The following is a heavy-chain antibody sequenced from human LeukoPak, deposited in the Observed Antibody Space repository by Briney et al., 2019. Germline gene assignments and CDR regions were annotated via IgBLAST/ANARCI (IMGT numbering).Heavy chain of an antibody. V-gene: IGHV3-30-3*01. CDR2: ISYDGSNK. D-gene: IGHD4-11*01. CDR1: GFTFSSYA. J-gene: IGHJ3*02. CDR3: ARDTGAFDI. Sequence: GRSLRLSCAASGFTFSSYAMHWVRQAPGKGLEWVAVISYDGSNKYYADSVKGRFTISRDNSKNTLYLQMNSLRAEDTAVYYCARDTGAFDIWGQGTMVTVSS.